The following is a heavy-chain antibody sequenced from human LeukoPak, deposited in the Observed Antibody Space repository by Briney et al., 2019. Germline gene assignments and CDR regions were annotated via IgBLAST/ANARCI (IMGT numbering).Heavy chain of an antibody. CDR1: GGSISSSSYY. D-gene: IGHD5-24*01. CDR3: ARHGWLQFPHDAFDI. V-gene: IGHV4-39*01. CDR2: IYYSGST. J-gene: IGHJ3*02. Sequence: SETLSLTCTVSGGSISSSSYYWGWIRQPPGKGLEWIGSIYYSGSTYYNPSLKSRVTVSVETSKNQFSLKLSSVTAADTAVYYCARHGWLQFPHDAFDIWGQGTMVTVSS.